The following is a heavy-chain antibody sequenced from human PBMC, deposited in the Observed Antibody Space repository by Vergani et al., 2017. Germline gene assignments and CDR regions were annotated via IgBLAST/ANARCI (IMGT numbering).Heavy chain of an antibody. D-gene: IGHD6-6*01. Sequence: QVQLVESGGGVVQPGGSLRLSCAASGFTFSSYGMHWVRQAPGKGLEWVAVIWYDGSNKYYADSVKGRFTISRDKSKNTLYLQMNSLRAEDTAVYYCARDKTPIAARPRVVYYYYGMDVWGQGTTVTVSS. CDR1: GFTFSSYG. CDR2: IWYDGSNK. V-gene: IGHV3-33*01. CDR3: ARDKTPIAARPRVVYYYYGMDV. J-gene: IGHJ6*02.